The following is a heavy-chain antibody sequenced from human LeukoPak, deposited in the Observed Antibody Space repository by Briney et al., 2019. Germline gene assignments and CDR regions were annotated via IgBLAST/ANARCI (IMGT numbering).Heavy chain of an antibody. Sequence: ASVKVSCKASGYTFTSYGISWVRQAPGQGLEWMGWISAYNGNTNYAQKLQGGVTMTTDTSTSTAYMELRSLRSDDTAVYYCARDRQGYCSGGSCYPFDPWGQGTLVTVSS. J-gene: IGHJ5*02. V-gene: IGHV1-18*01. CDR2: ISAYNGNT. D-gene: IGHD2-15*01. CDR3: ARDRQGYCSGGSCYPFDP. CDR1: GYTFTSYG.